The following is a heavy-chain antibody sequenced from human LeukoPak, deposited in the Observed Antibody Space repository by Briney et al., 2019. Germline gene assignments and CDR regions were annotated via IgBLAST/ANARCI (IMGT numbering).Heavy chain of an antibody. Sequence: GGSLRLSCAASGFTFSSCAMNWVRQAPGKGLEWVSSIRTSGGATYYADSVKGRFTISRDNSKNTLYLQMNSLRAEDTAVYYCAKGVTAFDIWGQGTMVTVSS. CDR1: GFTFSSCA. CDR2: IRTSGGAT. J-gene: IGHJ3*02. D-gene: IGHD3-10*01. V-gene: IGHV3-23*01. CDR3: AKGVTAFDI.